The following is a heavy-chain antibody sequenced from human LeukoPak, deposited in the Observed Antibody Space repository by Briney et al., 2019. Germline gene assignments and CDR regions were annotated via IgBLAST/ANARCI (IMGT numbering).Heavy chain of an antibody. Sequence: ASVKVSCKASGYTFTGYYMHWVRQAPGQGLAWMGWINPNSGGTNYAQKFQGRVTMTRDTSISTAYMELSRLRSDDTAVYYCARVRLVPAAIGPLFPYGMDVWGQGTTVTVSS. CDR2: INPNSGGT. J-gene: IGHJ6*02. CDR3: ARVRLVPAAIGPLFPYGMDV. CDR1: GYTFTGYY. V-gene: IGHV1-2*02. D-gene: IGHD2-2*01.